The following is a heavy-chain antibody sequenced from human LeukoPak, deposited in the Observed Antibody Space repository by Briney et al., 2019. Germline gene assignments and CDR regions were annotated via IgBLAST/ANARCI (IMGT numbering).Heavy chain of an antibody. J-gene: IGHJ5*02. CDR3: ARHYVRRFVAATESSAFYP. D-gene: IGHD1-26*01. V-gene: IGHV4-39*01. CDR2: IFHNRNS. Sequence: SETLSLNCTVSGGSFGTSNYNWGWNPPPQGQGLVWYVSIFHNRNSYYSPSIQSTIIISVDTSKNQSSLKLSSVTAADTAVYYCARHYVRRFVAATESSAFYPWGQGALVTFSS. CDR1: GGSFGTSNYN.